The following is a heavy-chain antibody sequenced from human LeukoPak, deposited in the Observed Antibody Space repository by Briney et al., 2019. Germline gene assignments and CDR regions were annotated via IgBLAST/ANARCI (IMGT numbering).Heavy chain of an antibody. CDR3: AKASWISSADAVL. D-gene: IGHD2-2*03. V-gene: IGHV3-23*01. J-gene: IGHJ4*02. Sequence: GGSLRLSCAASGFTFSDYAMSWVREAPARGLEWVPSLRGNGDTFYADFVKGRFTLSRDESRNTVYLQLNDLRVEDTAVYYCAKASWISSADAVLWGQGTVVTVSS. CDR1: GFTFSDYA. CDR2: LRGNGDT.